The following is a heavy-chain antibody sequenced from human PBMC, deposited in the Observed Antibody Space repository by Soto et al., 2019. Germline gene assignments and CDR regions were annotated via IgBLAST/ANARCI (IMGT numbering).Heavy chain of an antibody. CDR3: ARSRYDFGSGYSPLYYYYMDV. J-gene: IGHJ6*03. CDR1: GYTFTSYD. CDR2: MNPNSGNT. V-gene: IGHV1-8*01. Sequence: QVQLVQSGAEVKKPGASVKVSCKASGYTFTSYDINWVRQATGQGLEWMGWMNPNSGNTGYAQKLQGSVSSTSNTSISTAYMELSSLRSEDTAVYYCARSRYDFGSGYSPLYYYYMDVWGKGTTVTVSS. D-gene: IGHD3-3*01.